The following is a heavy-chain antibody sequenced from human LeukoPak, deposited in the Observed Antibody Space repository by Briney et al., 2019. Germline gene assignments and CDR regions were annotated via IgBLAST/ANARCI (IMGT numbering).Heavy chain of an antibody. D-gene: IGHD6-13*01. Sequence: SGGSLRLSCAASGFTFSSYAMSWVRQAPGKGLEWVSFINVNGGAMYYADFVKGRFTISRDNAKSSLYLEMNSLRVEDTAVYYCARGPRILAAGSYYFDYWGQGSLVTVSS. V-gene: IGHV3-48*04. CDR3: ARGPRILAAGSYYFDY. CDR1: GFTFSSYA. CDR2: INVNGGAM. J-gene: IGHJ4*02.